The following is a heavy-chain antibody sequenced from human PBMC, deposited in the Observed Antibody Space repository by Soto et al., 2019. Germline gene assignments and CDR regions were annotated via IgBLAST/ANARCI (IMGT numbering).Heavy chain of an antibody. CDR1: GFTFSSYG. CDR2: ISYDGSNK. Sequence: QVQLVESGGGVVQPGRSLRLSCAASGFTFSSYGMHWVRQAPGKGLEWVAVISYDGSNKYYADSVKGRFTISRDNYKNTLYLXMNSLRAXDXAXXYXXXXPRQQLIFIEPPDFDYWGQGTLVTVSS. J-gene: IGHJ4*02. V-gene: IGHV3-30*03. D-gene: IGHD6-13*01. CDR3: XXXPRQQLIFIEPPDFDY.